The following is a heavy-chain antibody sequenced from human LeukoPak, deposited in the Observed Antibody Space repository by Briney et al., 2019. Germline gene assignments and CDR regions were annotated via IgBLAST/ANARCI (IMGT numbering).Heavy chain of an antibody. CDR1: GFTFSDYY. Sequence: GGSLRLSCVASGFTFSDYYMSWIRQAPGKGLEWVSYISSSGSTIYCADSAKGRFTISRDNAKNSLYLQMNSLRAEDTAVYYCARDKAYYDSSGYNTYWGQGTLVTVSS. J-gene: IGHJ4*02. CDR2: ISSSGSTI. D-gene: IGHD3-22*01. V-gene: IGHV3-11*04. CDR3: ARDKAYYDSSGYNTY.